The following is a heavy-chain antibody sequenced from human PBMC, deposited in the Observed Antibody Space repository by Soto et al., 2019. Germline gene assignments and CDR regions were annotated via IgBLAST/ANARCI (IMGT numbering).Heavy chain of an antibody. CDR2: IIAVSGVA. CDR3: TNIYSSVWYPAFDI. V-gene: IGHV1-69*01. D-gene: IGHD6-19*01. CDR1: GGTLNKFS. J-gene: IGHJ3*02. Sequence: QMQLVQPGAEVKKPRSAVKVSCKASGGTLNKFSFSWVRQAPGQGLEWLGEIIAVSGVATYALNFQVRLTLSVEDSASMLYMELTSLTSEDTAIYYCTNIYSSVWYPAFDIWGQGTLVSVSA.